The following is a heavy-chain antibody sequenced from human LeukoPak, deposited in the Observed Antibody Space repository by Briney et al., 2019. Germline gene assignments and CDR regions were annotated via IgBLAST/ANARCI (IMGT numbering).Heavy chain of an antibody. D-gene: IGHD3-22*01. CDR2: IKSDGST. CDR3: ARAPSEIGGYYREYFRH. J-gene: IGHJ1*01. CDR1: GFTFSSYW. Sequence: GGSLRLSCPASGFTFSSYWMHWVRQAPGKGLAWVSRIKSDGSTNYADSVKGRFTISRDNAKNTVSRQMISLRAEDTGVYYCARAPSEIGGYYREYFRHWGQGTLVTVSS. V-gene: IGHV3-74*01.